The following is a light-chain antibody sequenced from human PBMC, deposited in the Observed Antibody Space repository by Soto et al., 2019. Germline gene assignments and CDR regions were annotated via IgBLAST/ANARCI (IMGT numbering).Light chain of an antibody. Sequence: IQMTQSPSSLSASVGDRVTITCRASQGIRNDLGWYQQPPGKAPNRLVYAASGLQSGVPSRFSGSGSETEFTLTISSLQPEDCAAYYCLKHSTYPPAFGGETKAEIK. CDR1: QGIRND. CDR2: AAS. CDR3: LKHSTYPPA. J-gene: IGKJ4*01. V-gene: IGKV1-17*01.